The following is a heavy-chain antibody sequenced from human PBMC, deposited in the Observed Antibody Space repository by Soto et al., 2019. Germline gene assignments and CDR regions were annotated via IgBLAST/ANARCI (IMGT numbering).Heavy chain of an antibody. Sequence: QVQLVESGGGGVQPGRSLRLSWAASGFTFSSYAMHWVRQAPGKWLEWVAVISYDGSNKYYADSVKGRFTISRDNSKNTLYLQMNSLRDEDTAVYYCARDPMGRYYGSGSYYFDYWGQGTMVTVSS. CDR1: GFTFSSYA. CDR3: ARDPMGRYYGSGSYYFDY. D-gene: IGHD3-10*01. J-gene: IGHJ4*02. CDR2: ISYDGSNK. V-gene: IGHV3-30-3*01.